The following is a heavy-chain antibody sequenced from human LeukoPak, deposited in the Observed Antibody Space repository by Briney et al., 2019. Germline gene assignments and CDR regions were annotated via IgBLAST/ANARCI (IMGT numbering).Heavy chain of an antibody. CDR2: ISSNGGST. CDR1: GFTFSSYA. CDR3: VKGRITMVRGVFDY. J-gene: IGHJ4*02. V-gene: IGHV3-64D*09. Sequence: RGSLRLSCSASGFTFSSYAMHWVRQAPGKGLEYVSAISSNGGSTYYADSVKGRFTISRDNSKNTLYLQMSSLRAEDTAVYYCVKGRITMVRGVFDYWGQGTLVTVSS. D-gene: IGHD3-10*01.